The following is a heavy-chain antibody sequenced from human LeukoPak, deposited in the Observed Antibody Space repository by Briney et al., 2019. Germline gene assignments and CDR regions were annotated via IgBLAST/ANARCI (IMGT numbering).Heavy chain of an antibody. CDR1: GYTFTSYD. J-gene: IGHJ6*03. CDR3: ARMYYDILTGYRYYYYYMDV. V-gene: IGHV1-8*03. D-gene: IGHD3-9*01. Sequence: ALVKVSCKASGYTFTSYDINWVRQATGQGLEWMGWMNPNSGNTGYAQKFQGRVTITRNTSISTAYMELSSLRSEDTAVYYCARMYYDILTGYRYYYYYMDVWGKGTTVTVSS. CDR2: MNPNSGNT.